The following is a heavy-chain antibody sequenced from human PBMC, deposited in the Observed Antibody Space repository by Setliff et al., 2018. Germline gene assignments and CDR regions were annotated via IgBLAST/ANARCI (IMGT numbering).Heavy chain of an antibody. CDR2: IYTCGST. CDR3: ARGPVMIVATGYFDY. Sequence: SETLSLTCTVSGGSISSGSYYWSWIRQPAEKGLEWIGRIYTCGSTNYNPSLKSRVTISVDTSKNQFSLKLSSVTAADTAVYYCARGPVMIVATGYFDYWGQGTLVTVSS. CDR1: GGSISSGSYY. J-gene: IGHJ4*02. V-gene: IGHV4-61*02. D-gene: IGHD3-22*01.